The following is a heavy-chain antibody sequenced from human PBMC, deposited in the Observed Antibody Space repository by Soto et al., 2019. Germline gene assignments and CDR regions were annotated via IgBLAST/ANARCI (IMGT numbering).Heavy chain of an antibody. CDR2: IKQGGNEI. CDR1: RYTFSFDW. J-gene: IGHJ4*02. CDR3: ASGDHLDY. V-gene: IGHV3-7*03. Sequence: EVQLVESGGGLVQPGGSLRLSCEASRYTFSFDWMTWVRQAPGKGPEWVANIKQGGNEIYYMDSVKGRFTISRASVKNSVFLQMNSLRAEDTAVYYCASGDHLDYWGQGTLVTVSS.